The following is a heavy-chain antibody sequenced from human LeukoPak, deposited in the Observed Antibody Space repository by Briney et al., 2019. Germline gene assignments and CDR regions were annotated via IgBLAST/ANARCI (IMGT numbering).Heavy chain of an antibody. Sequence: PSETLSLTCTVSGGSISSYYWSWIRQPPGKGLEWIGYIYYSGSTNYNPSLKSRVTISVDTSKNQFSLKLSSVTAADTAVYYCARVSVVRGYFQYWGQGTLVTVSS. D-gene: IGHD3-10*01. CDR3: ARVSVVRGYFQY. CDR1: GGSISSYY. V-gene: IGHV4-59*01. CDR2: IYYSGST. J-gene: IGHJ4*02.